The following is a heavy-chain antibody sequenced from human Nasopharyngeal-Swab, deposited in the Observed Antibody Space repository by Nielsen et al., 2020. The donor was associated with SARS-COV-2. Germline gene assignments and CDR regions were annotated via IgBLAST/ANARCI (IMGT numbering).Heavy chain of an antibody. Sequence: GGSLRLSCAASRFNFGDYAMHWVRQAPGKGLEWVSGISWNSAGLGYADSVKGRFTISRDNAKNSLYLQMNSLRPEDTALYYCAKAFPTDYWGQGTLVTVSS. J-gene: IGHJ4*02. CDR1: RFNFGDYA. CDR2: ISWNSAGL. V-gene: IGHV3-9*01. CDR3: AKAFPTDY.